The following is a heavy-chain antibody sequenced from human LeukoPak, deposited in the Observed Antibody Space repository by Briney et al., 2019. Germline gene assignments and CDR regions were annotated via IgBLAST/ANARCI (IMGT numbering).Heavy chain of an antibody. Sequence: ASVKVSCKASGYTFSDYDVNWVRQAPGQGLEWMGWMNPTSGDTGYAQKFQGRVTMTRSMSRDTAYMELSRLRSEDTAVYFCARVVMKAFYYYYMDVWGKGTTIIISS. V-gene: IGHV1-8*01. CDR1: GYTFSDYD. CDR3: ARVVMKAFYYYYMDV. J-gene: IGHJ6*03. D-gene: IGHD2-21*01. CDR2: MNPTSGDT.